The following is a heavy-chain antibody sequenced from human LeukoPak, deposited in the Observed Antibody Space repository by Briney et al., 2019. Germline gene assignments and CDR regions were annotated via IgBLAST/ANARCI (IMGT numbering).Heavy chain of an antibody. J-gene: IGHJ6*03. CDR3: ARGYCSGGSCYSYYYYNYMDV. D-gene: IGHD2-15*01. Sequence: SETLSLTCAVSGASISTIKWWSWLRQPPGRGLEWIGEVFHSGRTNYHPSLKSRVTISVDKSKNQFSLRLNSVTAADTAVYYCARGYCSGGSCYSYYYYNYMDVWGKGTTVTVSS. V-gene: IGHV4-4*02. CDR1: GASISTIKW. CDR2: VFHSGRT.